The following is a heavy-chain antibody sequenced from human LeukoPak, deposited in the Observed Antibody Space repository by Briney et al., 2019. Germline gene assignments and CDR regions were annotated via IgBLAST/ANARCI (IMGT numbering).Heavy chain of an antibody. CDR1: GGSISSYY. V-gene: IGHV4-59*08. Sequence: SETLSLTCTVSGGSISSYYWSWIRQPPGKGLEWIGYIYYSGSTNYNPSLKSRVTISVDTSKNQFSLKLSSATAADTAVYYCARLALTGYCSSTSCANWFDPWGQGTLVTVSS. J-gene: IGHJ5*02. D-gene: IGHD2-2*01. CDR2: IYYSGST. CDR3: ARLALTGYCSSTSCANWFDP.